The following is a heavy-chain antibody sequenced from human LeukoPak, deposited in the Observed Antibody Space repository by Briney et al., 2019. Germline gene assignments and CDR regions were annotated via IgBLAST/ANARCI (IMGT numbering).Heavy chain of an antibody. CDR2: IYHSGST. V-gene: IGHV4-39*07. CDR1: GGSISSSSYY. D-gene: IGHD2-2*01. CDR3: ARTLGSTSYNDY. Sequence: SETLSLTCTVSGGSISSSSYYWGWIRQPPGKGLEWIGSIYHSGSTYYNPSLKSRVTISVDTSKNQFSLKLRSVTAADTAVYYCARTLGSTSYNDYWGQGTLVTVSS. J-gene: IGHJ4*02.